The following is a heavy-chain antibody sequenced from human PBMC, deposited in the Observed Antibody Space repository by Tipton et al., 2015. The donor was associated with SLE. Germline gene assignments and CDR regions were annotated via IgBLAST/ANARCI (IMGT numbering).Heavy chain of an antibody. J-gene: IGHJ4*02. D-gene: IGHD6-13*01. CDR2: IYHSGST. CDR3: ARVGSTFDY. V-gene: IGHV4-38-2*02. Sequence: LSLTCSVSGYSISSGYYWGWIRQPPGKGLEGIGSIYHSGSTSYNPSLKSRVTISVDTSKNQFSLKLSPVTAADTAVYYCARVGSTFDYWGQGTLVTVSS. CDR1: GYSISSGYY.